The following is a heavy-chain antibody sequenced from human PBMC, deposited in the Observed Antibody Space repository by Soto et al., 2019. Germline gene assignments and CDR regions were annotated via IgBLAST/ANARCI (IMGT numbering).Heavy chain of an antibody. CDR3: AKDSRIQLWLLDY. Sequence: GGSLRLSCAASGFTFSSYGMHWFRQAPGKGLEWVAVISYDGSNKYYADSVKGRFTISRDNSKNTLYLQMNSLSAEDKAVYYCAKDSRIQLWLLDYWGQRTLVTVSS. D-gene: IGHD5-18*01. CDR2: ISYDGSNK. V-gene: IGHV3-30*18. CDR1: GFTFSSYG. J-gene: IGHJ4*02.